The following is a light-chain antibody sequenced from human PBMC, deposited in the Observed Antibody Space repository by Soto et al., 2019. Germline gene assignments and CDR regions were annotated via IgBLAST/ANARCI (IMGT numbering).Light chain of an antibody. CDR2: AAS. CDR1: QTIGDK. V-gene: IGKV3-20*01. CDR3: QQYGSSPRT. J-gene: IGKJ1*01. Sequence: DIVLTQSPATLSVSPGERATLSCRATQTIGDKLAWYLQRPGQAPRLLIYAASNRATGIPDRFSGSGSGTDFTLTISRLEPEDFAVYYCQQYGSSPRTFGQGTKVDIK.